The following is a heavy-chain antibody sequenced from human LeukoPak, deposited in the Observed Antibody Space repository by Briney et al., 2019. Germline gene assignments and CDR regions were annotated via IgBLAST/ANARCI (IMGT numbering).Heavy chain of an antibody. CDR3: AKDTSWFDP. J-gene: IGHJ5*02. V-gene: IGHV3-48*01. Sequence: GGSLRLSCAASGFTFSSHSMNWVRQAPGKGLEWVSEISSRSGTIYYADSVKGRFTISRDNAKNSLYLQMNSLRAEDTAVYYCAKDTSWFDPWGQGTLVTVSS. CDR1: GFTFSSHS. CDR2: ISSRSGTI.